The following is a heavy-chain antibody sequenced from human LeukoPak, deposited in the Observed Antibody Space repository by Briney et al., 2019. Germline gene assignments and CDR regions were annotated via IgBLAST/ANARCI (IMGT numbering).Heavy chain of an antibody. CDR2: ISWNSGSI. J-gene: IGHJ4*02. V-gene: IGHV3-9*01. CDR3: AKDHNPGGPRLQPDY. D-gene: IGHD5-24*01. CDR1: GITFDDYA. Sequence: GGSLRLSCAASGITFDDYAMHWVRQAPGKGLEWVSGISWNSGSIGYVDSVKGRFTISRDNAKNSLYLQMNSLRAEDTALYYCAKDHNPGGPRLQPDYWGQGTLVTVSS.